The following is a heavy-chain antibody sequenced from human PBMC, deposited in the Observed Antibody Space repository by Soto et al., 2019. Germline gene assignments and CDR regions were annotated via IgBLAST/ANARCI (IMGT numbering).Heavy chain of an antibody. V-gene: IGHV1-18*04. CDR1: GYTFTSYG. CDR3: ARDPYCSSTSCLRALKPTNWFDP. D-gene: IGHD2-2*01. J-gene: IGHJ5*02. CDR2: ISAYNGNT. Sequence: ASVKVSCKASGYTFTSYGISWVRQAPGQGLEWMGWISAYNGNTNYAQKLQGRVTMTTDTSTSTAYMELRSLRSDDTAVYYCARDPYCSSTSCLRALKPTNWFDPWGQGTLVTVSS.